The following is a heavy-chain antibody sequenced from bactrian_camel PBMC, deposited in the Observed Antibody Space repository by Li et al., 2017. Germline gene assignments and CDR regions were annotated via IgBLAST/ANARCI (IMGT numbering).Heavy chain of an antibody. CDR2: IITDGLIT. CDR1: EVTYRRYC. V-gene: IGHV3S1*01. CDR3: AAGGWFCPRVLSPHDYND. Sequence: HVQLVESGGGSVQAGESLRLSCEASEVTYRRYCMGWFREVPGKQREGVAGIITDGLITDHADSVKGRFTISQDNAKNTVYLQMNSLKPEDTAMYYCAAGGWFCPRVLSPHDYNDWGQGTQVTVS. D-gene: IGHD2*01. J-gene: IGHJ4*01.